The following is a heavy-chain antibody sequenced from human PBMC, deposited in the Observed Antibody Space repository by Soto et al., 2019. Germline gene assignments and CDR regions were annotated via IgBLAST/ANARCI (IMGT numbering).Heavy chain of an antibody. CDR3: TRSAMVRDLLFDF. D-gene: IGHD3-10*01. Sequence: QVQLVQSGAEVKKPGASVKVSCKASGYTFTSYGISWVRQAPGQGLEWMGWTSAYNANTNYAQKLQGRVTMTTDTPTTTAYPEPTWLSSGDAAVYYCTRSAMVRDLLFDFWGLGTLVTVSS. J-gene: IGHJ4*02. V-gene: IGHV1-18*01. CDR1: GYTFTSYG. CDR2: TSAYNANT.